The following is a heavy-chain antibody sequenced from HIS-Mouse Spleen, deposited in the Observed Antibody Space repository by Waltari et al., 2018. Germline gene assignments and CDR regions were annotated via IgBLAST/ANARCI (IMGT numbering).Heavy chain of an antibody. J-gene: IGHJ3*02. V-gene: IGHV4-4*07. CDR3: ARDFHDFWSGYYGGDKKHDAFDI. D-gene: IGHD3-3*01. CDR1: GGSISSYY. CDR2: IYPSGST. Sequence: QVQLQESGPGLVKPSETLSLTCTVSGGSISSYYWSWIRQPAGKGLEWIGRIYPSGSTNYNPPLKSRVTMSVDTSKNQFYLKLSSVTAADTAVYYCARDFHDFWSGYYGGDKKHDAFDIWGQGTMVTVSS.